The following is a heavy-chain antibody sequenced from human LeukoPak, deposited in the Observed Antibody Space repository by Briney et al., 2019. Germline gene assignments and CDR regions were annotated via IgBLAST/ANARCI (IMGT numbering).Heavy chain of an antibody. CDR3: ARSTQVLSSGWFGDFFDY. CDR1: GASVSGSAYY. D-gene: IGHD6-19*01. J-gene: IGHJ4*02. V-gene: IGHV4-39*07. Sequence: SETLSLTCTVCGASVSGSAYYWGWIRQPPGKGLEWIGNIYYSGSTNYNPSLKSRITISVDTSNNQFSLKLSSVTAADTAVYYCARSTQVLSSGWFGDFFDYWGQGTLVTVSS. CDR2: IYYSGST.